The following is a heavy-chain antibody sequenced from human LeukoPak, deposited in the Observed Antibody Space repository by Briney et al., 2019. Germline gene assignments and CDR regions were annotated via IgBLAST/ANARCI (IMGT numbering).Heavy chain of an antibody. Sequence: PGGSLRLSCVASGFTFSRYAMNWVRQAPGKGLEWVAVISYDGSNKYYADSVKGRFTISRDNSKNTLYLQMNSLRTEDTAVYYCAKGRVGANGYYYYGMDVWGQGTTVTVSS. J-gene: IGHJ6*02. CDR1: GFTFSRYA. D-gene: IGHD1-26*01. V-gene: IGHV3-30*04. CDR2: ISYDGSNK. CDR3: AKGRVGANGYYYYGMDV.